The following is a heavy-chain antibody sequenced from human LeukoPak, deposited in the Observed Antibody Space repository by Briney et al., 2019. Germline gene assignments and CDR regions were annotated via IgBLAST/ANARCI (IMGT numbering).Heavy chain of an antibody. V-gene: IGHV1-18*01. CDR3: ARSWIQLWFSNWFDP. CDR1: GYTFTSYG. Sequence: ASVKVSCKASGYTFTSYGISWVRQAPGQGLEWMGWISAYNGNTSYAQKLQGRVTMTTNTSTSTAYMELRSLRSDDTAVYYCARSWIQLWFSNWFDPWGQGTLATVSS. D-gene: IGHD5-18*01. CDR2: ISAYNGNT. J-gene: IGHJ5*02.